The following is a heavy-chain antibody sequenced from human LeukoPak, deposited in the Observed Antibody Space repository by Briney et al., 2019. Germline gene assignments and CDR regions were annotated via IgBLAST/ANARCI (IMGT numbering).Heavy chain of an antibody. CDR3: ARLADS. J-gene: IGHJ4*02. Sequence: SETLFLTCAVTGGSISSSSYYWGWIRQPPGKGLEWIASIFYSGTTYYNPSLKSRVTIAVDTSNNQFSLRLTSVTAADTAVYYCARLADSWGQGTLVTGSS. V-gene: IGHV4-39*01. CDR1: GGSISSSSYY. CDR2: IFYSGTT.